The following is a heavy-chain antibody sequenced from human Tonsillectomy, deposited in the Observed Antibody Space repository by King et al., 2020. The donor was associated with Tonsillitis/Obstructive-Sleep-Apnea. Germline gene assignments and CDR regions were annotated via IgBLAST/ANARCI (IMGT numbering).Heavy chain of an antibody. Sequence: QLQESGPGLVKPSETLSLTCTVSAGSISSYYWSWIRQPPGKGLEWIGYIYYSGSTSYNPSLKSRVTISVDTSKNQFSLKLSSVTAADTAVYYCAGVLLGYYDTSGYYWYFDLWGRGTLVTVSS. D-gene: IGHD3-22*01. J-gene: IGHJ2*01. CDR3: AGVLLGYYDTSGYYWYFDL. CDR2: IYYSGST. V-gene: IGHV4-59*01. CDR1: AGSISSYY.